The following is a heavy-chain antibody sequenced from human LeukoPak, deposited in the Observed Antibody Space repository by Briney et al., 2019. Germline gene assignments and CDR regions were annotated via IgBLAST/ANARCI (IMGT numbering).Heavy chain of an antibody. CDR1: GFTFSSYG. CDR3: VREYCSGGSCSDAFDI. CDR2: IDSNSRTI. Sequence: GGSLRLSCAASGFTFSSYGMSWVRQAPGKGLEWISYIDSNSRTIHYADSVRGRFTISRDNAKNSLLLQMNSLRAEDTAVYYCVREYCSGGSCSDAFDIWGQGTMVTVSS. J-gene: IGHJ3*02. D-gene: IGHD2-15*01. V-gene: IGHV3-48*04.